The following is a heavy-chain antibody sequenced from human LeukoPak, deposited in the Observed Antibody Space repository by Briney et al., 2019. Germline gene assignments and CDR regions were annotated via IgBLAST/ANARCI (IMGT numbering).Heavy chain of an antibody. CDR1: GFTFSSHT. J-gene: IGHJ4*02. V-gene: IGHV3-48*04. CDR2: ISSSGSSI. Sequence: GGSLRLSCAASGFTFSSHTMNWVRQAPGKGLEWVSDISSSGSSIYYADSVKGRFTISRDNAKNSLYLQMNSLRAEDTAVYYCAVDLMITFGGVIWGQGTLVTVSS. D-gene: IGHD3-16*01. CDR3: AVDLMITFGGVI.